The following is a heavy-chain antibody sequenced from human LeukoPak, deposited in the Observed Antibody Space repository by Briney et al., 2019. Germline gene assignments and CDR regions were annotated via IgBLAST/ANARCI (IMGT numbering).Heavy chain of an antibody. D-gene: IGHD6-19*01. J-gene: IGHJ4*02. CDR2: IYYSGGT. CDR1: GGSISSSSYH. Sequence: PSETLSLTCTVAGGSISSSSYHWGWIRQPPGKGLEWIASIYYSGGTYYNPSLESRVAISADMSKNQFPLKLSSVTAADTALYYCARERGEEYSSGWYKTNFFDTWGQGTRVTVSS. CDR3: ARERGEEYSSGWYKTNFFDT. V-gene: IGHV4-39*06.